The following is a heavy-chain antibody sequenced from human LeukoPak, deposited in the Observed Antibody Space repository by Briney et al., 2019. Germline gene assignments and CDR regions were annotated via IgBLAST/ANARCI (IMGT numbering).Heavy chain of an antibody. D-gene: IGHD3-3*01. Sequence: GGSLRLSCAAFGFTFSSYAMHWVRQAPGKGLEYVSAISSNGGSTYYANSVKGRFTISRDNSKNTLYLQMGSLRAEDMAVYYCARDPRLYYDFWSGSYYFDYWGQGTLVTVSS. CDR1: GFTFSSYA. V-gene: IGHV3-64*01. CDR2: ISSNGGST. CDR3: ARDPRLYYDFWSGSYYFDY. J-gene: IGHJ4*02.